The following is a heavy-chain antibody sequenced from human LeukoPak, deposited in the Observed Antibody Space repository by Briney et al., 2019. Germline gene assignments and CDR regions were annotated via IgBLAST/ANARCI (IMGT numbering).Heavy chain of an antibody. CDR3: ARHLWQQLAFFDY. J-gene: IGHJ4*02. V-gene: IGHV4-39*01. CDR1: GGSISSSRYY. CDR2: IYYSGST. D-gene: IGHD6-13*01. Sequence: NPSETLSLTCTVSGGSISSSRYYWGWIRQPPGKGLEWIGSIYYSGSTYYNPSLESRVTISVDTSKNQFSLKLSSVTAADTAVYYCARHLWQQLAFFDYWGQGTLVTVSS.